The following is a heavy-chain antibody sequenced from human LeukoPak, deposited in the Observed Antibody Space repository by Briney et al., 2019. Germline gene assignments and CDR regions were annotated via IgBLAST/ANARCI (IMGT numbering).Heavy chain of an antibody. D-gene: IGHD4-17*01. CDR2: MNPNSSNT. CDR1: GGTFSSCA. Sequence: ASAKVSCKASGGTFSSCAINWVRRATGQGLEWMGWMNPNSSNTGYAQKFQGRVTMTRNISIGTAYMELSSLRSEDTAVYYCARASAARPQHDYGDFYDYWGQGTLVTVSS. CDR3: ARASAARPQHDYGDFYDY. J-gene: IGHJ4*02. V-gene: IGHV1-8*02.